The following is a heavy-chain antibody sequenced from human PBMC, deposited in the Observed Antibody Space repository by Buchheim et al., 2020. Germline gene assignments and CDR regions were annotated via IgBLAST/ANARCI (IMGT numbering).Heavy chain of an antibody. D-gene: IGHD4-17*01. Sequence: QVQLVESGGGVVQPGRSLRLSCAASAFTFSSYGMHWVRQAPGKGLEWVAVISYDGNNKYYADSVKGRFTISRDNSKNTLYLQMNSLRAEDTAVYYCAGLYGEVDYWGQGTL. J-gene: IGHJ4*02. CDR1: AFTFSSYG. CDR2: ISYDGNNK. CDR3: AGLYGEVDY. V-gene: IGHV3-30*03.